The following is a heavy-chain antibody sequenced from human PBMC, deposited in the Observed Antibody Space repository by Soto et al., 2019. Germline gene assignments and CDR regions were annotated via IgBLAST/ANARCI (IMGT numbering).Heavy chain of an antibody. Sequence: QITLNESGPTVVRPTETLTLTCRFSGFSLTTSGVGVGWIRQSPGTAPEWLALIYWDDDKRYSASLKSRLTITKDTSKNQVVLTVSDLDPTDTATYYCAHRVLRTVFGLVTTTAIYFDFWGQGTPGAVSS. J-gene: IGHJ4*02. CDR1: GFSLTTSGVG. CDR3: AHRVLRTVFGLVTTTAIYFDF. V-gene: IGHV2-5*02. CDR2: IYWDDDK. D-gene: IGHD3-3*01.